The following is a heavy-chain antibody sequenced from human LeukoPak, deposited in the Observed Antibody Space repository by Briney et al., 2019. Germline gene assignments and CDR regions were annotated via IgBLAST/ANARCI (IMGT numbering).Heavy chain of an antibody. Sequence: SETLSLTCTVSGGSISSGGYYWSWIRQHPVKGLEWIGYIYYSGSTYYNPSLKSRVTISVDTSKNQFSLKLSSVTAADTAVYYCAREGVAAAGTRDYDAFDIWGQGTMVTVSS. CDR3: AREGVAAAGTRDYDAFDI. CDR1: GGSISSGGYY. J-gene: IGHJ3*02. CDR2: IYYSGST. V-gene: IGHV4-31*03. D-gene: IGHD6-13*01.